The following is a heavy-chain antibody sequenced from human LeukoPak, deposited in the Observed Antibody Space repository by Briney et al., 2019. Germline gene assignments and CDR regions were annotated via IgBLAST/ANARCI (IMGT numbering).Heavy chain of an antibody. CDR1: GYTFTSYG. Sequence: PMASVKVSCKASGYTFTSYGISGVRQAAGKGLEWMGWISAYNGNTNYAQKLQGRVTMTTDTSTSTAYMELRSLRSDDTAVYYCAREAGIVVVPAADYYYGMDVWGQGTTVTVSS. CDR3: AREAGIVVVPAADYYYGMDV. CDR2: ISAYNGNT. V-gene: IGHV1-18*01. D-gene: IGHD2-2*01. J-gene: IGHJ6*02.